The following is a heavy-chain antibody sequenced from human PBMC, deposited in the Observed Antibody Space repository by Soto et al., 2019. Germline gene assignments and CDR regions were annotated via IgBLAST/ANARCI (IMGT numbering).Heavy chain of an antibody. CDR3: AREFYDILTGYSYFDY. J-gene: IGHJ4*02. Sequence: QVQLQESGPGLVKPSETLSLTCTVSGGSISSYYWSWIRQPPGKGLEWIGYIYYSGSTNYNPSLKSRVTISVDTSKNQFSLKLSSVTAAYTAVYYCAREFYDILTGYSYFDYWGQGTLVTVSS. CDR1: GGSISSYY. D-gene: IGHD3-9*01. V-gene: IGHV4-59*01. CDR2: IYYSGST.